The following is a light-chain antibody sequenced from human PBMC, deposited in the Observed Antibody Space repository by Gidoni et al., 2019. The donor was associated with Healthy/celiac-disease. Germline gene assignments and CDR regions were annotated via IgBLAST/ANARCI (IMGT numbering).Light chain of an antibody. CDR1: SSDVGSYNL. Sequence: QSALTQPASVSGAPGQAITISCTGTSSDVGSYNLVSWYQQHPGKAPKLMIYEGSKRPSGGSNRFSGSTSGNTASLTISGLQAEDEADYYCCSSAGSSTAVFGGGTQLTVL. CDR3: CSSAGSSTAV. V-gene: IGLV2-23*01. CDR2: EGS. J-gene: IGLJ7*01.